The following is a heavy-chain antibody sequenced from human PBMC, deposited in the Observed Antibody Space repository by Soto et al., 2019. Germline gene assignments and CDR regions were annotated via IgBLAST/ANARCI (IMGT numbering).Heavy chain of an antibody. CDR2: IWYDGSTK. D-gene: IGHD6-13*01. CDR3: ARTSGSSSYYVPNFDY. CDR1: GFTFSSHG. V-gene: IGHV3-33*08. J-gene: IGHJ4*02. Sequence: GGSLRLSCTASGFTFSSHGMHWFRQAPGKGLEWVAVIWYDGSTKYYADSVKGRFTISRDNSKDTLYLQMNSLRAEDTAVYYCARTSGSSSYYVPNFDYWGQGTLVTVSS.